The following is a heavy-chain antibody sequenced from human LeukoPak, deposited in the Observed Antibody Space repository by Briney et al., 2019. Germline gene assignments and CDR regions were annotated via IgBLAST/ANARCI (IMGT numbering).Heavy chain of an antibody. J-gene: IGHJ4*02. CDR2: IHRSGSP. V-gene: IGHV4/OR15-8*01. CDR3: AREILGGFNPGAY. CDR1: LDSTTSNF. Sequence: SETLSLTCTVSLDSTTSNFWRWVRQPPGKGLEWIGEIHRSGSPNYNPSLQSRVTISIDRSRNQIALELSSVTAADTAVYYCAREILGGFNPGAYWGQGTLVTVSS. D-gene: IGHD1-14*01.